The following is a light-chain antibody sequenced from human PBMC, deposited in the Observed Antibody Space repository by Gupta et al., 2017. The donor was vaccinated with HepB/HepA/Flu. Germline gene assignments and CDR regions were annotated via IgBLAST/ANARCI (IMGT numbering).Light chain of an antibody. V-gene: IGKV3-11*01. J-gene: IGKJ5*01. CDR2: DAS. CDR3: QQRSNWPLLT. CDR1: QSVRS. Sequence: IVLTPSPATLSLSPGERATLSCRASQSVRSLAWYQQKPGQAPRLLIYDASKRATGIPARFSGSGYGTDFTLTISSREPEDFAVYYCQQRSNWPLLTFGQGTRLEIK.